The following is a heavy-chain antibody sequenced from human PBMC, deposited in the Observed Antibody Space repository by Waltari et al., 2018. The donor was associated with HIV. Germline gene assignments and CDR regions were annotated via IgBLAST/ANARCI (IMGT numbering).Heavy chain of an antibody. CDR1: GYSFTAYY. CDR3: ARGESVSVSNIPPGYRFDF. D-gene: IGHD2-15*01. Sequence: QVQLVQSGAELKKPGASVEFSCRASGYSFTAYYLHRVRQAPGQGLQWMGRINPISGSTNIPLTFQGRITMTRDTSSGAVFIELRGLKFNDTALYYCARGESVSVSNIPPGYRFDFWGQGTLITVSS. J-gene: IGHJ4*02. V-gene: IGHV1-2*06. CDR2: INPISGST.